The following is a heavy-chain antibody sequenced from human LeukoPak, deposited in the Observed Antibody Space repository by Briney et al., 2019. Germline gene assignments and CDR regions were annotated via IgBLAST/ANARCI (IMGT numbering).Heavy chain of an antibody. J-gene: IGHJ4*02. CDR2: IYYSGST. CDR1: GGSISSSSYY. Sequence: SETLSLTCTVSGGSISSSSYYWGWIRQPPGKGLEWIGSIYYSGSTYYNPSLKSRVTISVDTSKNQFSLKLSSETAADTAVYYCARDSTSDSTWFFDYWGQGTLVTVSS. CDR3: ARDSTSDSTWFFDY. V-gene: IGHV4-39*07. D-gene: IGHD6-13*01.